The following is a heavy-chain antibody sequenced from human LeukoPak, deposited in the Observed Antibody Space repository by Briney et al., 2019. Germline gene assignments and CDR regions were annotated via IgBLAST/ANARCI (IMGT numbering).Heavy chain of an antibody. D-gene: IGHD6-13*01. CDR1: GFTSNDHA. Sequence: GGSLRLSCAASGFTSNDHAMHWIRQIPGKGLEWVSGIYWNSGGTGYADSVKGRFTISRDNAKNSMYLQMNSLSTHDTALYYCTKDITAGGLDHWGQGTLVTVPS. J-gene: IGHJ4*02. CDR2: IYWNSGGT. V-gene: IGHV3-9*02. CDR3: TKDITAGGLDH.